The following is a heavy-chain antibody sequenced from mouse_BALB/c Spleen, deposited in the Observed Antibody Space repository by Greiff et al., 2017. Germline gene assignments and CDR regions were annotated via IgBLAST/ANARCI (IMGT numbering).Heavy chain of an antibody. J-gene: IGHJ3*01. V-gene: IGHV1-4*02. D-gene: IGHD4-1*01. CDR3: ARSAANWDVAY. CDR2: INPSSGYT. CDR1: GYTFTSYT. Sequence: QVQLKESAAELARPGASVKMSCKASGYTFTSYTMHWVKQRPGQGLEWIGYINPSSGYTEYNQKFKDKTTLTADKSSSTAYMQLSSLTSEDSAVYYCARSAANWDVAYWGQGTLVTVSA.